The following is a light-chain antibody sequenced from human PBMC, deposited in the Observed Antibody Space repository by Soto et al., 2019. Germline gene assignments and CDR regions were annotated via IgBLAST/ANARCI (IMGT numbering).Light chain of an antibody. J-gene: IGLJ3*02. CDR1: SSNIGAGYD. Sequence: QSVLTQPPSVSGAPGQRVTISCTGSSSNIGAGYDVHWYQQLPGTAPKLLIYGNSNRPSGVPDRFSGSKSGTSAALPITGLQAEYEAYYYCQSYDSSLSGSVFGGGTQLTVL. V-gene: IGLV1-40*01. CDR2: GNS. CDR3: QSYDSSLSGSV.